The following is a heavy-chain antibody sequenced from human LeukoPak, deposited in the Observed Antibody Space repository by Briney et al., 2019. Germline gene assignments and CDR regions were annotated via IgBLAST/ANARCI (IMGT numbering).Heavy chain of an antibody. V-gene: IGHV4-59*01. J-gene: IGHJ4*02. D-gene: IGHD2-21*02. CDR1: GGSISSYY. CDR3: ARASYAYCGGDCYFY. CDR2: IYYSGST. Sequence: SETLSLTCTVSGGSISSYYWSWIRQPPGKGLEWIGYIYYSGSTNYNPSLKSRVTISVDTSKNQFSLKLSSVTAADTAVYYCARASYAYCGGDCYFYWGQGILVTVSS.